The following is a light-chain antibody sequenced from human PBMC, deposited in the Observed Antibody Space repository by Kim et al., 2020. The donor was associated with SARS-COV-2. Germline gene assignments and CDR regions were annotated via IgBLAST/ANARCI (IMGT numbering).Light chain of an antibody. J-gene: IGKJ4*01. V-gene: IGKV1-33*01. Sequence: DIQMTQSPSSLSASVGDRVTITCQASQDISNYLNWYQQNPGKAPKLLIYGASNLETGVPSRFSGSGSGTDFTFTISSLQPEDIATYYCQHYDNLPLTFGGGTKLEI. CDR2: GAS. CDR3: QHYDNLPLT. CDR1: QDISNY.